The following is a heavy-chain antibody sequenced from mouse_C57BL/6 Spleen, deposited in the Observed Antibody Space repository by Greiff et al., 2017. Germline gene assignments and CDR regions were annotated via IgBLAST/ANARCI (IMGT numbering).Heavy chain of an antibody. D-gene: IGHD2-1*01. Sequence: VQLQQSGPELVKPGASVKISCKASGYSFTDYNLTWVKPSNGKSLEWIGIINPNYGTTSYNQKFKGKATLPVDQSSSTAYMQLNSLTSEDSAVYYCARSLLSWYVDVWGTGTTGTVSS. CDR2: INPNYGTT. V-gene: IGHV1-39*01. CDR1: GYSFTDYN. CDR3: ARSLLSWYVDV. J-gene: IGHJ1*03.